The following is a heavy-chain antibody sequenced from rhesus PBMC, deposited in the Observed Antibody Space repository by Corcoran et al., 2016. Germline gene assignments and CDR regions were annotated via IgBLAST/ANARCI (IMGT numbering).Heavy chain of an antibody. CDR1: GYTFSIYA. Sequence: QVQLVQSGAEVKKPGASVKLSCKASGYTFSIYAISWVRQAPGQGLEWMGGIIPRVGITNSAEKFQGRVTSTADTSTSTAYMELSSLRSEDTAVYYCARGADSNYDHFDYWGQGVLVTVSS. J-gene: IGHJ4*01. CDR2: IIPRVGIT. D-gene: IGHD4-23*01. CDR3: ARGADSNYDHFDY. V-gene: IGHV1-151*01.